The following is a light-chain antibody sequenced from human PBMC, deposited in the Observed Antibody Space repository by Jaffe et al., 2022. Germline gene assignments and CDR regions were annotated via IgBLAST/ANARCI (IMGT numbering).Light chain of an antibody. J-gene: IGLJ2*01. CDR2: EDN. CDR1: SGSIASNY. V-gene: IGLV6-57*01. Sequence: NFMLTQPHSVSESPGKTVTISCTRSSGSIASNYVQWYQQRPGSSPTTVIYEDNQRPSGVPDRFSGSIDSSSNSASLTISGLKTEDEADYYCQSYDSSNKGVVFGGGTKLTVL. CDR3: QSYDSSNKGVV.